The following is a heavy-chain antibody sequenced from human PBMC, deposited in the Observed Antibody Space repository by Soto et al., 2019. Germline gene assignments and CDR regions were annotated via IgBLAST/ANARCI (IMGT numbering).Heavy chain of an antibody. J-gene: IGHJ4*02. D-gene: IGHD3-10*02. Sequence: ASVKGSCKASGYTFTTYAIHWVRQAPGQRLEWMGLVNAENGDTKYSQKFQGRVTITVDTSASTAYMEMSSLRSEDTAVYYCARDIFGLLTLGVSDFWGQGTLVTVSS. CDR2: VNAENGDT. CDR3: ARDIFGLLTLGVSDF. V-gene: IGHV1-3*01. CDR1: GYTFTTYA.